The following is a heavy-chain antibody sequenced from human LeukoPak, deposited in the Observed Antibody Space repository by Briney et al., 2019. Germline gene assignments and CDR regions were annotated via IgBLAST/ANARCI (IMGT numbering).Heavy chain of an antibody. D-gene: IGHD1-26*01. V-gene: IGHV1-18*01. CDR2: ISAYNGNT. Sequence: ASVKVSCKASGYTFTSYGISWVRQAPGQGLEWMGWISAYNGNTDYAQKLQGRVTMTTDTSTSTAYMELRSLRSDDTAVYYCARAIVGATDDAFDIWGQGTMVTVSS. J-gene: IGHJ3*02. CDR3: ARAIVGATDDAFDI. CDR1: GYTFTSYG.